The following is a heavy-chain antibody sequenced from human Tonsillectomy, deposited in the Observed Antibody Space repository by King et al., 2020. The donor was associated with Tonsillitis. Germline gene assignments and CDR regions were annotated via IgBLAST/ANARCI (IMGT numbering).Heavy chain of an antibody. CDR3: AREHDILTGYSRGYHLDF. CDR2: IIPMSTST. J-gene: IGHJ4*02. Sequence: QLVQSGSEVKKPGSSVKVSCKASGGTFSNFDISWVRQAPGQGLEWMGRIIPMSTSTKYARQFQGRVTITADLSTNSAYMELSSHTSKDTAVYYCAREHDILTGYSRGYHLDFWGQGTLVTVSS. V-gene: IGHV1-69*15. D-gene: IGHD3-9*01. CDR1: GGTFSNFD.